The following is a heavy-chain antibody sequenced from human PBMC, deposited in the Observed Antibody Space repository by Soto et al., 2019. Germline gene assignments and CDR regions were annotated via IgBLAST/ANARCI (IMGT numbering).Heavy chain of an antibody. Sequence: ASVKVSCKASGYTFTSYDINWVRQATGQGLEWMGWMSPNSGNTGYAQKFQDRVTMTRNTSISTAYMELSSLRSEDTAVYYCARAYPRSGIQLWVKDYYYGMDVWGQGTTVTVSS. V-gene: IGHV1-8*01. CDR2: MSPNSGNT. CDR3: ARAYPRSGIQLWVKDYYYGMDV. D-gene: IGHD5-18*01. CDR1: GYTFTSYD. J-gene: IGHJ6*02.